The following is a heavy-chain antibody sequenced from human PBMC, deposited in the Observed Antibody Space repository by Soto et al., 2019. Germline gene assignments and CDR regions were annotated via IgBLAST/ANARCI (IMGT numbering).Heavy chain of an antibody. Sequence: QVQLVQSEAEVRKPGASVKVSCKASGYSFTTHGISWVRRAPGHGLEWMGWISAYNGDTHYVQRFQGGLTMTTDTSTSTAYMERRSLTSDGTAVYYCARDPPFSGILRGTPLMDVWGQGTTVTVSS. J-gene: IGHJ6*02. D-gene: IGHD4-17*01. V-gene: IGHV1-18*04. CDR1: GYSFTTHG. CDR2: ISAYNGDT. CDR3: ARDPPFSGILRGTPLMDV.